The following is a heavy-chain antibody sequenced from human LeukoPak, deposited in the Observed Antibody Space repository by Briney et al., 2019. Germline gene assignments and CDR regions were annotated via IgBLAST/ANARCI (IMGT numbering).Heavy chain of an antibody. V-gene: IGHV4-39*07. CDR3: ARVPNQYSSSWFDY. D-gene: IGHD6-13*01. CDR1: GGSISSSSYY. J-gene: IGHJ4*02. Sequence: SETLSLTCTVSGGSISSSSYYWGWIRQPPGKGLEWIGSIYYSGSTYYNPSLKSRVTISVDTSKNQFSLKLSSVTAADTAVYYCARVPNQYSSSWFDYWGQGTLVTVSS. CDR2: IYYSGST.